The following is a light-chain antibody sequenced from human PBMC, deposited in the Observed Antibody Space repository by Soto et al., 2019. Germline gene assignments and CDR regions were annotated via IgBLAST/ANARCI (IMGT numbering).Light chain of an antibody. CDR2: DAS. CDR3: QQYKTYYVWT. V-gene: IGKV1-5*01. J-gene: IGKJ1*01. CDR1: QSISNW. Sequence: DIQVTQSPSTLSASVGDIVTITCRASQSISNWLAWYQQKPGKAPKFLIYDASSLKSGVPSRFRGSGSGTEFTLTISSLKTDDFANYYCQQYKTYYVWTFGHGTKVDIK.